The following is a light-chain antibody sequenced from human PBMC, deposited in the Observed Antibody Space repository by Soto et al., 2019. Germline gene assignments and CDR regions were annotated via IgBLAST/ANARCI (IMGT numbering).Light chain of an antibody. CDR3: QQYNNWPPYT. Sequence: ETVMTQSPATLSLSPGERASLSCRASQTVSSNLAWYQQKPGQAPRLLIHGASTRATGVPARFSGSGSGTELTLTISSLQSEDFAVYYCQQYNNWPPYTFGQGTKVDIK. CDR1: QTVSSN. J-gene: IGKJ2*01. CDR2: GAS. V-gene: IGKV3-15*01.